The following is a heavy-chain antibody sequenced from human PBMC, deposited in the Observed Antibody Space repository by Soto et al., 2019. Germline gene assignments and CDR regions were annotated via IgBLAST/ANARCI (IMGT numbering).Heavy chain of an antibody. D-gene: IGHD1-7*01. CDR2: IYYSGST. V-gene: IGHV4-34*01. J-gene: IGHJ3*02. Sequence: SETLSLTCXVYGGSFGGYYWSWIRQPPGKGLEWIGEIYYSGSTNYNPSLKSRVTISVDTSKNQFSLKLSSVTAADTAVYYCASITGTTDAFDIWGQGTMVTVSS. CDR1: GGSFGGYY. CDR3: ASITGTTDAFDI.